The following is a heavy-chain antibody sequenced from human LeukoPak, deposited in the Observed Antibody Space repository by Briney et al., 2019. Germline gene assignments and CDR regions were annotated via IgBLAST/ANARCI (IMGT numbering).Heavy chain of an antibody. D-gene: IGHD3-10*01. CDR3: ARDRGGGFGECWFDP. V-gene: IGHV3-11*01. Sequence: SGGSLRLSCAASGFTFSDYYMSWIRQAPGKGLEWVSYISSSGSTIYYADSVKGRFTISRDNAKNSLYLQMNSLRAEDTAVYYWARDRGGGFGECWFDPWGQGTLVTVSS. CDR2: ISSSGSTI. CDR1: GFTFSDYY. J-gene: IGHJ5*02.